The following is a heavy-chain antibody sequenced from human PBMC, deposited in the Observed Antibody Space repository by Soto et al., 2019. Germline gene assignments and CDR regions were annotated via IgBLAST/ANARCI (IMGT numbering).Heavy chain of an antibody. J-gene: IGHJ3*02. CDR3: ARGGCTTSHCPSWFDI. CDR1: AGSITTYY. D-gene: IGHD2-8*01. Sequence: QVQLQESGPGLVKPSETLSLTCTVSAGSITTYYWSWIRQPAGKGLEWIGRVSSSGTTNYNPSLKSRVTISLDTSRSQFSLKLDSVTAADTAVYYCARGGCTTSHCPSWFDIWGQGTLVTVS. CDR2: VSSSGTT. V-gene: IGHV4-4*07.